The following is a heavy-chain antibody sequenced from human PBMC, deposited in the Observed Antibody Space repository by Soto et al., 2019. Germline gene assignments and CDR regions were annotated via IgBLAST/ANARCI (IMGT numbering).Heavy chain of an antibody. Sequence: GGSLRLSCAASGFSVSSNYMSWVRQAPGKGLEWVSVMYSGGATYYADSVKGRFTISRDNSNDTVNLQMSSLRAEDTAVYYCATGGSLDYWGQGALVTVSS. CDR2: MYSGGAT. CDR1: GFSVSSNY. D-gene: IGHD3-10*01. CDR3: ATGGSLDY. J-gene: IGHJ4*02. V-gene: IGHV3-53*01.